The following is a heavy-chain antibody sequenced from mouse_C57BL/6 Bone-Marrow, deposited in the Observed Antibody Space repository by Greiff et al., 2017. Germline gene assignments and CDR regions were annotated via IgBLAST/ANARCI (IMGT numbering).Heavy chain of an antibody. CDR1: GYSFTDYN. CDR3: ASVITTVVALYAMDY. Sequence: EVQLQQSGPELVKPGASVKISCKASGYSFTDYNMNWVKQSNGKSLEWIGVINPNYGTTSYNQKFKGKATLTVDQSSSTAYMQLNSLTSEDSAVYYCASVITTVVALYAMDYWGQGTSVTVSS. J-gene: IGHJ4*01. D-gene: IGHD1-1*01. V-gene: IGHV1-39*01. CDR2: INPNYGTT.